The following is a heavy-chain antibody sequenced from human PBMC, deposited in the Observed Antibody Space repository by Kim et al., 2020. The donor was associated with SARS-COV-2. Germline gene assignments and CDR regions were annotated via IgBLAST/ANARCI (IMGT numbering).Heavy chain of an antibody. CDR3: VRVRDNYVNDFVY. CDR2: INNDGTIT. CDR1: GVTFNGYW. D-gene: IGHD3-10*02. Sequence: GSLKISCAVSGVTFNGYWMHWVRQAPGKGLVWVSRINNDGTITNYADSVKGRFSISRDNAKNTLFLQMNSLGDEDTALYYCVRVRDNYVNDFVYWGQGTLVTVSS. V-gene: IGHV3-74*01. J-gene: IGHJ4*02.